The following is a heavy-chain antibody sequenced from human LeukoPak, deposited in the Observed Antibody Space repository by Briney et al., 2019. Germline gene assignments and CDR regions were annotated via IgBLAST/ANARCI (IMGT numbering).Heavy chain of an antibody. CDR3: ARGLSVAARFDY. D-gene: IGHD2-15*01. V-gene: IGHV3-66*01. J-gene: IGHJ4*02. CDR1: GFTVSSNY. CDR2: IYSGGNT. Sequence: RGSLRLSCAASGFTVSSNYMSWVRQAPGKGLEWVSVIYSGGNTYYADSVKGRFTISRDNSKNTLYLQMNSLRAEDTAVYYCARGLSVAARFDYWGQGTLVTVSS.